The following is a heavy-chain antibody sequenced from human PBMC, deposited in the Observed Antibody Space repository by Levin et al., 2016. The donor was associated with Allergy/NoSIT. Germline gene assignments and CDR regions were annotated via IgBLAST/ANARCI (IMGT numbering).Heavy chain of an antibody. CDR1: GYTFTNYD. CDR2: MNPNSGNR. V-gene: IGHV1-8*01. D-gene: IGHD6-19*01. J-gene: IGHJ4*02. CDR3: ARERGRESTGWYGIDY. Sequence: ASVKVSCKASGYTFTNYDINWVRQATGQGLEWMGWMNPNSGNRGYAQKFQGRVTMTRNISISTAYMELSSLTSEDTAVYYCARERGRESTGWYGIDYWGQGTLVTVSS.